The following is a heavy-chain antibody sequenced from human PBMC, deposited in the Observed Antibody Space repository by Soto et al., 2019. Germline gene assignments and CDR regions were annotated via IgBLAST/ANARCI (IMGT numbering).Heavy chain of an antibody. V-gene: IGHV3-7*01. CDR2: IKQDGSEK. CDR3: ARGYGLHDY. J-gene: IGHJ4*02. D-gene: IGHD3-3*01. Sequence: GGSLRLSCAASGFTFSSYCMSWVRQAPGKGLEWVANIKQDGSEKYYVDSVKGRFTISRDNAKNSMYVQMNSLRAEDTAVYYCARGYGLHDYWGQGTLVTVSS. CDR1: GFTFSSYC.